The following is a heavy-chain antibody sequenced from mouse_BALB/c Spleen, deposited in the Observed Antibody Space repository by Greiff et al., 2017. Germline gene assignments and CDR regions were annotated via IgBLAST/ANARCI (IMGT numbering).Heavy chain of an antibody. CDR3: ARSALVATCDY. J-gene: IGHJ2*01. CDR2: INPSTGYT. Sequence: VQLQQSGAELAKPGASVKMSCKASGYTFTSYWMHWVKQRPGQGLEWIGYINPSTGYTEYNQKFKDKATLTADKSSSTAYMQLSSLTSEDSAVYDCARSALVATCDYWGQGTTLTVSS. CDR1: GYTFTSYW. D-gene: IGHD1-1*01. V-gene: IGHV1-7*01.